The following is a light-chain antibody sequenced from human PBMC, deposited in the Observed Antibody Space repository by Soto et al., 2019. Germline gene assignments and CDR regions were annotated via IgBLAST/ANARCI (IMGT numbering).Light chain of an antibody. CDR3: QQVSTYPIT. CDR1: QGISSY. CDR2: AAF. J-gene: IGKJ5*01. Sequence: DIQLTQSPSFLSASIGDRVTITCRASQGISSYLAWYQQKPGKAPNLLIYAAFTLQSGVPSRFSGSGSGTEFTLTISSLQPEDFATYYCQQVSTYPITFGQGTRREIK. V-gene: IGKV1-9*01.